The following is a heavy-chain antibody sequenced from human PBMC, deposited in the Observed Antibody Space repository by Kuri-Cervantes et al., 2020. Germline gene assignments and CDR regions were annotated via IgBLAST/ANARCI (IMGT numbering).Heavy chain of an antibody. V-gene: IGHV3-11*01. D-gene: IGHD1-20*01. J-gene: IGHJ4*02. Sequence: GGSLRLSCAASGFTFSDYYMSWIRQAPGKGLEWVSYISSSGSTIYYADSVKGRFTISRDNAKNSLYLQMNSLRAEDTAVYYCAKSDRDITGTTDYWGQGTLVTVSS. CDR3: AKSDRDITGTTDY. CDR1: GFTFSDYY. CDR2: ISSSGSTI.